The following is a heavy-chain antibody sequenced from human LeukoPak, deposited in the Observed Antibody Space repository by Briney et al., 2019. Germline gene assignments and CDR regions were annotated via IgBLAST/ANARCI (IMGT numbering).Heavy chain of an antibody. CDR2: IRSSNNYT. Sequence: GGSLRLSCAVSGITFSDYYMSWIRQAPGKGLEWVSNIRSSNNYTNYADSVKGRFTISRDNAKNSLSLQMNSLRAEDTAVYYCARDGSGFGWFDSWGQGTLVTVSS. D-gene: IGHD6-25*01. CDR1: GITFSDYY. CDR3: ARDGSGFGWFDS. J-gene: IGHJ5*01. V-gene: IGHV3-11*05.